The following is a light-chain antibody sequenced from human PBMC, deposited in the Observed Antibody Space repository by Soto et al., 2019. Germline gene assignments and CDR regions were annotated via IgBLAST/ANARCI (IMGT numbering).Light chain of an antibody. CDR2: RTS. CDR1: QSISSN. Sequence: EIVMKQSPATLSVSQGERATLSCRASQSISSNLAWYQQKPGQAPRLLMFRTSSRATGFPARFSGSGSGTEFNLTISSLQSEDFGVYYCQQYNNWPRATFGGGTKVDIK. CDR3: QQYNNWPRAT. J-gene: IGKJ4*01. V-gene: IGKV3-15*01.